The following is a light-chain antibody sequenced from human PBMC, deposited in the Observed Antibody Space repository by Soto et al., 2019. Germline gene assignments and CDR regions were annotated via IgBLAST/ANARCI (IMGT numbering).Light chain of an antibody. CDR2: GAS. Sequence: EIVMTQSPATLSVSPGERATLSCRASQSVSSNLAWYQQKPGQAPRLLIYGASTRATGNPARFSGSRSGTEFTLTISSLQSEDFAVYYCQQYSNWPPYTFGQGTKLEIK. J-gene: IGKJ2*01. V-gene: IGKV3-15*01. CDR1: QSVSSN. CDR3: QQYSNWPPYT.